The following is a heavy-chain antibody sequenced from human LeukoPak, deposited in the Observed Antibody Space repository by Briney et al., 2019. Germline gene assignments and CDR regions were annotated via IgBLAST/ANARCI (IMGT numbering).Heavy chain of an antibody. CDR2: INLNSGGT. J-gene: IGHJ4*02. D-gene: IGHD3-22*01. Sequence: ASVKVSCKASGYTFTGYYMHWVRQAPGQGLEWMGWINLNSGGTNYAQKFQGRVTMTRDTSISTAYMELSRLRSDDTAVYYCARGDYDSSVVIWGQGTLVTVSS. CDR1: GYTFTGYY. CDR3: ARGDYDSSVVI. V-gene: IGHV1-2*02.